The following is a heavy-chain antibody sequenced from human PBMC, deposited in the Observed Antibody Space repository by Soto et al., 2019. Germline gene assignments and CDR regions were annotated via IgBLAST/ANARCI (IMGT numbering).Heavy chain of an antibody. Sequence: SETLSLTCTVSGGSISSSSYYWGWIRQPPGKGLEWIGSIYYSGSTYYNPSLKSRVTISVDTSKNQFSLKLCSVTAADTAVYYCARPRWGYSAYCGGDCYSLDWGQGNLVTVSS. V-gene: IGHV4-39*01. CDR2: IYYSGST. J-gene: IGHJ4*02. D-gene: IGHD2-21*02. CDR3: ARPRWGYSAYCGGDCYSLD. CDR1: GGSISSSSYY.